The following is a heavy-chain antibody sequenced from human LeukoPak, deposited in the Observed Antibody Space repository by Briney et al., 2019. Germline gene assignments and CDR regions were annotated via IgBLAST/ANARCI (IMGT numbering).Heavy chain of an antibody. V-gene: IGHV3-33*01. J-gene: IGHJ4*02. CDR1: GFTFSSYG. Sequence: PGRSPRLSCATSGFTFSSYGIHWVRQAPGKGMEWVAVVSNDGRNEYYADSVQGRFSISRDNSKNTVYLQMNSLRAEDTAVYYCARDSASTPLDYWGQGTLVTVSS. CDR3: ARDSASTPLDY. CDR2: VSNDGRNE. D-gene: IGHD1-26*01.